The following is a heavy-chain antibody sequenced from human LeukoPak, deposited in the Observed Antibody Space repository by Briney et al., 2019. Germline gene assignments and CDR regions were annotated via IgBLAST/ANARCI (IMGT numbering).Heavy chain of an antibody. Sequence: PSETLSLTCTVSGDSLRSNNYYWGWIRQPPGTGLEWIGSIYDTGSTFYNPSLKSRVIISVDTSKNQFSLKLSSVTAADTAVYYCQSRFLEWLLDYWGQGTLVTVSS. CDR1: GDSLRSNNYY. J-gene: IGHJ4*02. D-gene: IGHD3-3*01. CDR3: QSRFLEWLLDY. CDR2: IYDTGST. V-gene: IGHV4-39*01.